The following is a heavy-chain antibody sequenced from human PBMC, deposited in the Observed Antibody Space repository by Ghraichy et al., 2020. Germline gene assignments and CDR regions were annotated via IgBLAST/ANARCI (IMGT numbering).Heavy chain of an antibody. Sequence: GGSRRLSCAASGFTFSSYGMHWVRQAPGKGLEWVAVISYDGSNKYYADSVKGRFTISRDNSKNTLYLQMNSLRAEDTAVYYCAKSVYDFWSGYSTYYYYYGMDVWGQGTTVTVSS. CDR3: AKSVYDFWSGYSTYYYYYGMDV. J-gene: IGHJ6*02. V-gene: IGHV3-30*18. CDR1: GFTFSSYG. D-gene: IGHD3-3*01. CDR2: ISYDGSNK.